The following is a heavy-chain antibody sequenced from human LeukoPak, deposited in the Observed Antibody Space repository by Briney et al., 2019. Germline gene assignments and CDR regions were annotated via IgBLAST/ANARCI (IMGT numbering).Heavy chain of an antibody. V-gene: IGHV3-74*01. CDR2: ISSDGSGT. CDR3: ARETLGSGLRAPDY. J-gene: IGHJ4*02. CDR1: GFSFRAYF. Sequence: SGGSLRLSCAVSGFSFRAYFFLWVRQVPGKGLVWVSRISSDGSGTFYADSVRGRFTISRDDDKNTVSMQMNSLRVEDTAVYYCARETLGSGLRAPDYWGRGALVTVSS. D-gene: IGHD7-27*01.